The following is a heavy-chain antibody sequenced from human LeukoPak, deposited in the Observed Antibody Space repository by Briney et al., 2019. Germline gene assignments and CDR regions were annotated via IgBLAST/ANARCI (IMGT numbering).Heavy chain of an antibody. J-gene: IGHJ3*02. D-gene: IGHD3-22*01. Sequence: SETLSLTCTVSGGSISSYYWSWIRQPAGKGLEWIGRIYTSGSTNYNPSLKSRVTMSVDTSKNQFSLKLSSVTAADTAVYYCARAPSYDSSGIYAPTDMDDAFDIWGQGTMVTVSS. CDR2: IYTSGST. CDR1: GGSISSYY. CDR3: ARAPSYDSSGIYAPTDMDDAFDI. V-gene: IGHV4-4*07.